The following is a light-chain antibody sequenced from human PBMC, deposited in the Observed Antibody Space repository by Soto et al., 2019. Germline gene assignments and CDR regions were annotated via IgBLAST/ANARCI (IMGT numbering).Light chain of an antibody. Sequence: DIQMTQSPSSLSASVGDRVTITCRASQNIYTYLNWYQQRPGKAPKVLIYAASSLQSGVPSSFSCSGSGTDFTLTISSLQPEDFATYYCQQSFSVRTWSFGQGTRVEIK. V-gene: IGKV1-39*01. CDR2: AAS. CDR1: QNIYTY. CDR3: QQSFSVRTWS. J-gene: IGKJ1*01.